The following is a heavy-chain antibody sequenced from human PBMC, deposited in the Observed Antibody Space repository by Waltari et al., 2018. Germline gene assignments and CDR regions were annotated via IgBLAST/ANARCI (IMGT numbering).Heavy chain of an antibody. J-gene: IGHJ6*03. CDR2: IYYSGST. V-gene: IGHV4-59*01. D-gene: IGHD3-22*01. CDR3: ARQDRNYYYMDV. CDR1: GGSISSYY. Sequence: QVQLQESGPGLVKPSETLSLTCTVSGGSISSYYWSWIRQPPGKGLEWIGYIYYSGSTNYNPSLKSRVTISVDTSKNQFSLKLSSVTAADTAVYYCARQDRNYYYMDVWGKGTTVTVSS.